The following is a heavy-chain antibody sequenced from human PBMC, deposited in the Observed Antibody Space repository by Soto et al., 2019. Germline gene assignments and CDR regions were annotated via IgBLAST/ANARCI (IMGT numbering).Heavy chain of an antibody. CDR2: ISGSGGST. CDR1: EVTSSSYA. J-gene: IGHJ6*02. CDR3: AKFTVVTRYYFSGMDV. D-gene: IGHD2-15*01. Sequence: RDCCGVGEVTSSSYARSRVSKDPGKGLEWVSAISGSGGSTYYADSVKGRFTISRDNSKNTLYLQMNSLRAEDTAVYYCAKFTVVTRYYFSGMDVWGQGTTVTVSS. V-gene: IGHV3-23*01.